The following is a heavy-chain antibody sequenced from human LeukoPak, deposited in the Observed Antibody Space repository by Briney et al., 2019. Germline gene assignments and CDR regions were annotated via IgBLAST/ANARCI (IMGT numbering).Heavy chain of an antibody. CDR3: LKEADY. Sequence: GGSLRLSCAASGFTFSISGMHWVRQPPGKGLVWVSLIQSDVRSTWYAGSVNGRFTNSRDNAKNTVYLQRDSRRAEDTAVYYCLKEADYCGRGTRLTLS. V-gene: IGHV3-74*01. J-gene: IGHJ4*01. CDR2: IQSDVRST. CDR1: GFTFSISG.